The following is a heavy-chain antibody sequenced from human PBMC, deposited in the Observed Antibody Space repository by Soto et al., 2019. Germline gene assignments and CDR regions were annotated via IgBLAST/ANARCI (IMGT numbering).Heavy chain of an antibody. CDR3: ARARVRGVSRDYDF. CDR2: LYYTGST. D-gene: IGHD2-8*01. CDR1: GGYVHSYY. Sequence: SETLSLTCSVSGGYVHSYYWSWLRQSPGRGLEWTAYLYYTGSTKYNPSLKSRATISLDTSKNEVYLKMTSVTAADTAVYYCARARVRGVSRDYDFWSQGTQVTVPQ. V-gene: IGHV4-59*02. J-gene: IGHJ4*02.